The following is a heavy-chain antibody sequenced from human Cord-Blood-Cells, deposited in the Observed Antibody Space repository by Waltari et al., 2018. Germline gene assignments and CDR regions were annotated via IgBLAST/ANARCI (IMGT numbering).Heavy chain of an antibody. CDR2: TYYRSKWYN. J-gene: IGHJ5*02. D-gene: IGHD4-4*01. V-gene: IGHV6-1*01. CDR3: AREDDYSNYGWFDP. CDR1: GDRVSSNSAA. Sequence: QVQLQQSGPGLVKPSQTLSLTCAISGDRVSSNSAAWPWIRQSPSRGLEWLGRTYYRSKWYNDYAVSVKSRITINPDTSKNQFSLQLNSVTPEDTAVYYCAREDDYSNYGWFDPWGQGTLVTVSS.